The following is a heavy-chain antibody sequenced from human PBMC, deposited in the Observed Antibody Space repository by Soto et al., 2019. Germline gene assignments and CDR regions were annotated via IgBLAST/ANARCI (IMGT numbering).Heavy chain of an antibody. J-gene: IGHJ6*03. CDR2: IWHDASDK. CDR3: ARDPHYYYMDA. V-gene: IGHV3-33*01. CDR1: GFTFSSYG. Sequence: GGSLRLSCVASGFTFSSYGMHWVRQAPGKGLEWVAVIWHDASDKYHADSVKGRFTISRDNSQNTLYLQMNSLGADDTAVYFCARDPHYYYMDAWGKGTTVTVSS.